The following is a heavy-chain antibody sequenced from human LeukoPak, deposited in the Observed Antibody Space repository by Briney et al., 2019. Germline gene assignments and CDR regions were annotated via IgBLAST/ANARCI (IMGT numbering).Heavy chain of an antibody. Sequence: GGSLRLSCAASGFTVSSNYMNWVRQAPGKGLEWVSVIYSGGSTYYADSVKGRFTISRDNSKNTLYLQMNSLGAEDTAVYYCARDRDANWFDPWGQGTLVTVSS. V-gene: IGHV3-53*01. CDR2: IYSGGST. D-gene: IGHD3-10*01. CDR3: ARDRDANWFDP. J-gene: IGHJ5*02. CDR1: GFTVSSNY.